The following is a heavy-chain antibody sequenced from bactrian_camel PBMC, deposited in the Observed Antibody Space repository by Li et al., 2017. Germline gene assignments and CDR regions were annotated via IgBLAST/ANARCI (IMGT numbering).Heavy chain of an antibody. Sequence: QVQLVESGGGPVQAGGSLRLSCAASGYTYSCLSMGWFRQAPGKEREGVAAIDCDGITSAADSVKGRFTTSKDNDANILYLQMDRLKPEDTSVYYCAGDFFPECKRAEQALNFGYSSGQGTQVTVS. J-gene: IGHJ4*01. CDR1: GYTYSCLS. CDR2: IDCDGIT. V-gene: IGHV3S53*01. D-gene: IGHD1*01.